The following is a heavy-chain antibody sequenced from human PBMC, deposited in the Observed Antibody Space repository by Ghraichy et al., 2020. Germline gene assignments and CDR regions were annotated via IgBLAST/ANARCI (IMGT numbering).Heavy chain of an antibody. CDR1: GFRFSSYG. CDR3: ARGASRTDWYIPAASFDY. J-gene: IGHJ4*02. Sequence: GGSLRLSCAASGFRFSSYGMHWVRQAPGKGLEWLTFIRFDGSNKYYADSVKGRFTISKDNSENTMSLQMDSVTTEDTAVYYCARGASRTDWYIPAASFDYWGRGTLVTGSS. V-gene: IGHV3-30*02. CDR2: IRFDGSNK. D-gene: IGHD3/OR15-3a*01.